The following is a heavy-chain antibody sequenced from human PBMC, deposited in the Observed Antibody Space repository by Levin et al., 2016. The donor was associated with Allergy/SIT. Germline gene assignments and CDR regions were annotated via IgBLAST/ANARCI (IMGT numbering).Heavy chain of an antibody. D-gene: IGHD3-16*02. CDR2: MNPNSGNT. CDR3: ARDPASIPKHLYDYVWGSYRYFFDY. V-gene: IGHV1-8*01. CDR1: GYTFTSYD. Sequence: ASVKVSCKASGYTFTSYDINWVRQATGQGLEWMGWMNPNSGNTGYAQKLQGRVTMTTDTSTSTAYMELRSLRSDDTAVYYCARDPASIPKHLYDYVWGSYRYFFDYWGQGTLVTVSS. J-gene: IGHJ4*02.